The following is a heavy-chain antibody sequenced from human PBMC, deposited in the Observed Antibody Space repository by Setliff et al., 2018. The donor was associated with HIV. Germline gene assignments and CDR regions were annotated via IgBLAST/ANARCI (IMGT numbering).Heavy chain of an antibody. Sequence: PSETLSLTCTVSGDSISSYYWSWIRQPPGKGLEWIGSIYYSGSTYYKPSLKSRVTISVDTSKNQFSLKLSSVTAADTAVYYCARQGQLGSEWGQGTLVTVSS. CDR2: IYYSGST. V-gene: IGHV4-59*05. D-gene: IGHD1-1*01. CDR1: GDSISSYY. CDR3: ARQGQLGSE. J-gene: IGHJ4*02.